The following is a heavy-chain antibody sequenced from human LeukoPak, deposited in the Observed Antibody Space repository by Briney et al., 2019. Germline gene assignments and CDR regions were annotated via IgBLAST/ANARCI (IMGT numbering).Heavy chain of an antibody. V-gene: IGHV4-59*01. J-gene: IGHJ4*02. CDR2: IYYSGST. CDR1: GGSISSYY. D-gene: IGHD6-6*01. Sequence: RTSETLSLTCTVSGGSISSYYWSWIRQPPGKGLEWIGYIYYSGSTNYNPSLKSRVTISVDTSKNQFSLKLRSVTAADTAVYYCASARKYSSSSGRAYYFDYWGQGTLVTVSS. CDR3: ASARKYSSSSGRAYYFDY.